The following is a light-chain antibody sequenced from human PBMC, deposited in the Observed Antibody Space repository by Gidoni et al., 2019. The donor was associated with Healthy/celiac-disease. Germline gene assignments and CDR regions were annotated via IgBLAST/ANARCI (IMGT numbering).Light chain of an antibody. V-gene: IGKV1-9*01. CDR3: QQLNSYPRS. J-gene: IGKJ2*04. CDR2: AAS. Sequence: IQLTQSPSFLSASVGDRVTITCRASQGISSYLAWYQQKPGKAPKLLIYAASTLQSGVPSRCSGSGSGTEFTLTISSLQPEDFATYYCQQLNSYPRSFGQXTKLEIK. CDR1: QGISSY.